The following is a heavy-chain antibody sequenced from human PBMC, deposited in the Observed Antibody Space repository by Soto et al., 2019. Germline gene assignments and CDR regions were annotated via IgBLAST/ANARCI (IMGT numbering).Heavy chain of an antibody. V-gene: IGHV3-53*01. CDR2: IYSGGST. J-gene: IGHJ3*02. CDR1: GFTVSSNY. CDR3: ARVGISIVRICSFDI. Sequence: HPGGSLRLSCAASGFTVSSNYMSWVRQAPGKGLEWVSVIYSGGSTYYADSVKGRFTISRDNSKNTLYLQMNSLRAEDTAVYYCARVGISIVRICSFDIWGQGTMVTVSS. D-gene: IGHD3-10*01.